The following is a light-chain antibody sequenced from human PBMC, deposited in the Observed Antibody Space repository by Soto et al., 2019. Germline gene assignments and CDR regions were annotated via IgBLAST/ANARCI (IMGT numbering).Light chain of an antibody. CDR3: EIWYSSRSAGGVV. V-gene: IGLV1-51*01. Sequence: QSALTQPPSVSAAPGQKVTISCSGSSFNIGNNDVSWYQQLPGTAPKLLIHDNNKRPSGMPDRFSGSKSGTSATLGITGLQPEDEADYYCEIWYSSRSAGGVVFGGGTKLTVL. CDR1: SFNIGNND. J-gene: IGLJ2*01. CDR2: DNN.